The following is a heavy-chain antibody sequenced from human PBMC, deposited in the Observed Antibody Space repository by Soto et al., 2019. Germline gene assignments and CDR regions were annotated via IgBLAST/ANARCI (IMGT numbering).Heavy chain of an antibody. D-gene: IGHD6-19*01. V-gene: IGHV4-34*01. CDR1: GGSFSGHY. CDR3: ARLWIAVAGFDN. Sequence: QVQLQQWGAGLLKPSETLSLICAVYGGSFSGHYWSWIRQPPGKGLEWIGDINHSGSTTYKPSLKSRATISVDTSKKQFSLRLSSVTAADTAVYYCARLWIAVAGFDNWGQGTLVTVSS. J-gene: IGHJ4*02. CDR2: INHSGST.